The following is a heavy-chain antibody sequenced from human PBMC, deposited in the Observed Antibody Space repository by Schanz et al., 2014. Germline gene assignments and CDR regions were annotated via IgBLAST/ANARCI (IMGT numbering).Heavy chain of an antibody. CDR2: ILYDGSKT. V-gene: IGHV3-30*14. J-gene: IGHJ3*01. Sequence: VQLVESGGGVVQPGRSLRLSCAASGFSFSTYAMHWVRQAPGKGLEWVAVILYDGSKTYYADSVRGRFTISRDSSTTTLFLHMNLMSAEATAVSFYARAGGRAAYNLAFDVWGPGTLVTVSS. CDR1: GFSFSTYA. D-gene: IGHD6-13*01. CDR3: ARAGGRAAYNLAFDV.